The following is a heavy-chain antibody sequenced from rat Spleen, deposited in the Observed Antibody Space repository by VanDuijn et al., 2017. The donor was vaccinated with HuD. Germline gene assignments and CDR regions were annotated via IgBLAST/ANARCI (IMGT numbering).Heavy chain of an antibody. J-gene: IGHJ3*01. CDR2: ISNAGDT. V-gene: IGHV5-31*01. D-gene: IGHD4-3*01. Sequence: EVQLVESGGGRVQPGRSLKLSCVASGITFNNYWMTWIRQAPGKGLEWVASISNAGDTYYRDSVKGRFTGSRDNAKSTLYLQMDSLRSEDTATFYCVRQDTSGYSNWFTYWGQGTLVTVSS. CDR3: VRQDTSGYSNWFTY. CDR1: GITFNNYW.